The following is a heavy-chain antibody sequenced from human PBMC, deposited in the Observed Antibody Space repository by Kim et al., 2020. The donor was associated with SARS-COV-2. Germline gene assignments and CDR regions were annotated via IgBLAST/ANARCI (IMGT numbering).Heavy chain of an antibody. CDR2: ISYDGSNK. CDR3: ARDYSWRAFDY. V-gene: IGHV3-33*05. Sequence: GGSLRLSCAASGFTFSSYGMHWVRQAPGKGLEWVAVISYDGSNKYYAYSVKGRFTISRDNSKNTLYLQMNSLRAEDTAVYYCARDYSWRAFDYWGQGTLVTVSS. J-gene: IGHJ4*02. D-gene: IGHD1-26*01. CDR1: GFTFSSYG.